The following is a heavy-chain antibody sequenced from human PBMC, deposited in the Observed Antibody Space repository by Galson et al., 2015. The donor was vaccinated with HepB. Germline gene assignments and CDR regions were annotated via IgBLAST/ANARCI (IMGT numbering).Heavy chain of an antibody. CDR3: ATAGDYYDNSAFDY. CDR2: FDPEDGET. CDR1: GSALSDSA. V-gene: IGHV1-24*01. Sequence: VKVSCKVSGSALSDSALHWVRQAPGKGPEWMGGFDPEDGETIYAQKFQGRVTMTEDTSTVTAYMELSSLRSEDTALYFCATAGDYYDNSAFDYWGQGTVVTVSS. D-gene: IGHD3-22*01. J-gene: IGHJ4*02.